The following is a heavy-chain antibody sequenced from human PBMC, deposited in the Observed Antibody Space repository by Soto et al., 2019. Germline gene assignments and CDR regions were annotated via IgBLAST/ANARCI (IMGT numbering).Heavy chain of an antibody. J-gene: IGHJ4*02. CDR3: AKEGAYNYGSYFDY. V-gene: IGHV3-43*01. CDR2: ISWDGGIT. D-gene: IGHD5-18*01. Sequence: GESLKISCAASGFTFDDYTMQWVRQAPGKGLEWVSLISWDGGITYYADSVKGRFTISRDNSKNSLYLQMNSLTTEDTALYYCAKEGAYNYGSYFDYWGQGTLVTVSS. CDR1: GFTFDDYT.